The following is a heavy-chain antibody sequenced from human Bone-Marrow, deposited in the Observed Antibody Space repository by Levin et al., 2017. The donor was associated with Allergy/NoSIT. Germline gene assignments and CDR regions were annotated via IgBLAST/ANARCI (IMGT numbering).Heavy chain of an antibody. CDR3: AKRTGDDVLDI. V-gene: IGHV3-30*18. Sequence: GESLKISCVASEFSFSSYGMHWVRQAPGKGLEWVASISFEGTNKYYGVSVEGRFTISRDNSKNTLYLQMTRLRAEDTAVYYCAKRTGDDVLDIWGQGTMVTVSS. CDR1: EFSFSSYG. CDR2: ISFEGTNK. D-gene: IGHD7-27*01. J-gene: IGHJ3*02.